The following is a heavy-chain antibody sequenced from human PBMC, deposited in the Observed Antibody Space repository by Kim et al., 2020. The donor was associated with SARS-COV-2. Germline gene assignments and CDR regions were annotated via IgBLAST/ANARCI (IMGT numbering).Heavy chain of an antibody. Sequence: ASVKVSCKASGYTFTSYGISWVRQAPGQGLEGMGWISAYNGNTNYAQKLQGRVTMTTDTSTSTAYMELRSLRSDNTAMYYCARDLFVGKWYGWGSYPFDSWGQGTLVTFSS. D-gene: IGHD3-10*01. J-gene: IGHJ5*01. CDR1: GYTFTSYG. CDR2: ISAYNGNT. V-gene: IGHV1-18*01. CDR3: ARDLFVGKWYGWGSYPFDS.